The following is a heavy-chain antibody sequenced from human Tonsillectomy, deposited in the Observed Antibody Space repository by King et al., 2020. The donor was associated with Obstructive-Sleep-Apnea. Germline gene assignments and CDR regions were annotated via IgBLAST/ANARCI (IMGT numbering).Heavy chain of an antibody. CDR2: INPSGGSA. V-gene: IGHV1-46*01. CDR1: GYIFINYY. J-gene: IGHJ4*02. Sequence: QLVQSGAEVKKPGASVKVSCKASGYIFINYYMHWVRQAPGQGLEWMGIINPSGGSASYAEKFQGRVTMTRDTSTGTVYMELSSLRSEDTAVYYCTRGGGDIMLTSYWGQGTLVTVSS. D-gene: IGHD2-21*02. CDR3: TRGGGDIMLTSY.